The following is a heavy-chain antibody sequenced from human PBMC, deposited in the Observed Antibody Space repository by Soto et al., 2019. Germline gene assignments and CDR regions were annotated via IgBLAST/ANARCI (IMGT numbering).Heavy chain of an antibody. CDR3: ARALFAYDSSGYWAYFDH. CDR1: GGSTSSGGDY. J-gene: IGHJ4*02. CDR2: IYYSGST. D-gene: IGHD3-22*01. Sequence: SETLSLTCTVSGGSTSSGGDYWSWIRQHPGKGLEWIGYIYYSGSTYYNPSLKSRVTTSVDASKNQFSLKLSSVTAADTAMYYCARALFAYDSSGYWAYFDHWGQGTLVTVSS. V-gene: IGHV4-31*03.